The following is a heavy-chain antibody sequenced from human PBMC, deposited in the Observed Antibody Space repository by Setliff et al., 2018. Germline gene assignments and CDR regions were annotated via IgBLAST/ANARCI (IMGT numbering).Heavy chain of an antibody. D-gene: IGHD4-17*01. CDR2: IYYSGST. Sequence: SETLSLTCTVSGGSISSGGYYWSWIRQHPGKGLEWIGYIYYSGSTYYNTSLKSRVTISVDTSKNQFSLKLSSVTAADTAVYYCARDPLTTNRRRAFDIWGQGTMVTV. CDR3: ARDPLTTNRRRAFDI. J-gene: IGHJ3*02. CDR1: GGSISSGGYY. V-gene: IGHV4-31*03.